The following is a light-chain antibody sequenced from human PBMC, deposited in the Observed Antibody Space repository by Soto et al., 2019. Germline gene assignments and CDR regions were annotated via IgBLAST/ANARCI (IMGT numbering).Light chain of an antibody. V-gene: IGKV1-33*01. J-gene: IGKJ5*01. CDR1: QDISKN. CDR2: DAS. Sequence: IQMTQSPSSLSASVGDRVTITCQASQDISKNLNWYQQKLGKAPKLLIYDASSLQTGVPSRFVGSVSATLFTSPISSPRPEDFETNYCQQYDNLLPIPFGQGTRLEIK. CDR3: QQYDNLLPIP.